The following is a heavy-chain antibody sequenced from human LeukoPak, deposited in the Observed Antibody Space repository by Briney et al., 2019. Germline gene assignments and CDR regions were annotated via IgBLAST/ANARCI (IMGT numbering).Heavy chain of an antibody. J-gene: IGHJ4*02. CDR2: INHSGST. CDR3: AXXXXXXXXSSGSHYPFSDY. Sequence: SETLSLTCAVYGGSFSGYYWSWIRQPPGKGLEWIGEINHSGSTNYNPSLKSRVTISVDTSKNQFSLKLSSVTAADTAVYYCAXXXXXXXXSSGSHYPFSDYWGQGTLVTVSS. V-gene: IGHV4-34*01. CDR1: GGSFSGYY. D-gene: IGHD3-22*01.